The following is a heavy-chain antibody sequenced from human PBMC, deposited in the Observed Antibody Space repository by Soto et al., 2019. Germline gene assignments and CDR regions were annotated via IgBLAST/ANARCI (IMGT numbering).Heavy chain of an antibody. CDR1: GGSITSSD. CDR2: IYDTGISGYTPST. CDR3: ARGEDAFFYYGLDV. Sequence: SETLSLTCTVSGGSITSSDWSWVRRPPGKGLEWIAYIYDTGISGYTPSTSSNPSLKSRVTMSVDTSKSQFSLKLTSVTAADTAVYYRARGEDAFFYYGLDVWGQGITVTVSS. J-gene: IGHJ6*02. V-gene: IGHV4-59*01.